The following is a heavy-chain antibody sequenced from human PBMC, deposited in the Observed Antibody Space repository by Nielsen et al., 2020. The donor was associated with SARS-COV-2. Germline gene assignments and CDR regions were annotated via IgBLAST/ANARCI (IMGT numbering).Heavy chain of an antibody. V-gene: IGHV1-2*06. CDR1: GYTFTDYY. CDR3: APTRIRDGYNYPFDF. Sequence: ASVKVSCKASGYTFTDYYMHWVRQAPGQGLEWMGRISPNSGGTSYAQKFQGRVTMTRDTFITTAYMEVSRLQFDDTAVYYCAPTRIRDGYNYPFDFWGQGTLVTVSS. J-gene: IGHJ4*02. CDR2: ISPNSGGT. D-gene: IGHD5-24*01.